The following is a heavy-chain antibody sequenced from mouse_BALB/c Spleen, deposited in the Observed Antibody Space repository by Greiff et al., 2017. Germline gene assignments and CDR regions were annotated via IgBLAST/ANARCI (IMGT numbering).Heavy chain of an antibody. J-gene: IGHJ3*01. V-gene: IGHV4-1*02. D-gene: IGHD2-4*01. CDR2: INPDSSTI. Sequence: EVKLLESGGGLVQPGGSLKLSCAASGFDFSRYWMSWVRQAPGKGLEWIGEINPDSSTINYTPSLKDKFIISRDNAKNTLYLQMSKVRSEDTALYYCARPPYYDYDAWFAYWGQGTLVTVSA. CDR1: GFDFSRYW. CDR3: ARPPYYDYDAWFAY.